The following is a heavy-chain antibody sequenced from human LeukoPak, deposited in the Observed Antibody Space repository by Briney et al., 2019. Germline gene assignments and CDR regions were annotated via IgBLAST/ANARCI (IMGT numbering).Heavy chain of an antibody. V-gene: IGHV4-39*01. CDR3: ARGRYSHFDH. D-gene: IGHD5-18*01. J-gene: IGHJ4*02. CDR1: GGSISSSSYY. Sequence: SETLSLTCTVSGGSISSSSYYWGWIRQPPGKGLEWIGSIYYSGSTYYNPSLKSRVTISVDTSKNQFSLQLNSVTPEDTAVYYCARGRYSHFDHWGQGTLVTVSS. CDR2: IYYSGST.